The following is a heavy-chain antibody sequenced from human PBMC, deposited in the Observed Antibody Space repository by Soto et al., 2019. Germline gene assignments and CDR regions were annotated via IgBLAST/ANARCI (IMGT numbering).Heavy chain of an antibody. CDR1: GFTFSSYS. J-gene: IGHJ4*02. CDR3: ARSLLVVITQGYYFDY. CDR2: ISSSSSYI. D-gene: IGHD3-22*01. Sequence: EVQLVESGGGLVKPGGSLRLSCAASGFTFSSYSMNWVRQAPGKGLEWVSSISSSSSYIYYADSVKGRFTISRDNAKNSLYLQMNSLRAEDTAVYYCARSLLVVITQGYYFDYWGQGTLVTVSS. V-gene: IGHV3-21*01.